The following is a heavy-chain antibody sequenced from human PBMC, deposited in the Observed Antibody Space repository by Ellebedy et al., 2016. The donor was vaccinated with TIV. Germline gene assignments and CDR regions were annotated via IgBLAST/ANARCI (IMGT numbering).Heavy chain of an antibody. D-gene: IGHD6-19*01. V-gene: IGHV1-3*01. Sequence: ASVQVSCKASGYTFTSYAMHWVRQAPGQRLEWMGWINAGNGNTKYSQKFQGRVTITRDTSASTAYMELSSLRSEDTAVYYCARVEYSSGWYLEGAFDIWGQGTMVTVSS. J-gene: IGHJ3*02. CDR2: INAGNGNT. CDR1: GYTFTSYA. CDR3: ARVEYSSGWYLEGAFDI.